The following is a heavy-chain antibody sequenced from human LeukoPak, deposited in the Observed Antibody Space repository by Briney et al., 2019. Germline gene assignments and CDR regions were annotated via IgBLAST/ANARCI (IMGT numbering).Heavy chain of an antibody. V-gene: IGHV3-23*01. CDR1: GFTFSSYA. CDR3: GKDQGYCSSTSCYADY. Sequence: GGSLRLSCAASGFTFSSYAMSWVRQAPGRGLEWVSAISGSGGDTYYADSVKGRFTISRDNSKNTLYLQMNSLRAEDTAVYYCGKDQGYCSSTSCYADYWGQGTPVTVSS. J-gene: IGHJ4*02. CDR2: ISGSGGDT. D-gene: IGHD2-2*01.